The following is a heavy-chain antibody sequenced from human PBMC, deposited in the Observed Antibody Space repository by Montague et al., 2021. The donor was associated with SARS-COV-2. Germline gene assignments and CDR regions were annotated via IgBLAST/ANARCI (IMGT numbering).Heavy chain of an antibody. J-gene: IGHJ6*02. CDR2: ITSDGSGP. CDR1: GFTFSTSW. CDR3: ARDVSYAMDA. D-gene: IGHD5/OR15-5a*01. Sequence: SLRLSCAASGFTFSTSWMHWVRQAPGKGLVWVSHITSDGSGPVYADSVKGRLTISRDNAKNTLFLQMRSLRAEDTAVYFCARDVSYAMDAWGQGTTVTVSS. V-gene: IGHV3-74*01.